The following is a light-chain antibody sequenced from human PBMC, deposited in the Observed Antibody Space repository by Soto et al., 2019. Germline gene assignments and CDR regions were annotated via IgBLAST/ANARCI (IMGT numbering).Light chain of an antibody. Sequence: TVLTQSPATLSLSPGERATLSCKASQSIGNSLGWFQQKPGQAPRLLIDDAFNRATGIPARFTGSGSGSDFTLTISSLEPEDFGVYYCRQRYNWPLTFCGGIKVEIK. CDR2: DAF. CDR1: QSIGNS. V-gene: IGKV3-11*01. CDR3: RQRYNWPLT. J-gene: IGKJ4*01.